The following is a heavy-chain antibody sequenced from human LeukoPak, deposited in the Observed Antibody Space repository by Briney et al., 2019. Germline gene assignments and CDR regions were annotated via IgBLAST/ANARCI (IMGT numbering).Heavy chain of an antibody. Sequence: ASVKVSCKASGYTFTGYYMHWVRPAPGQGLEWMGWINPNSGGTNYAQKFQGRVTMTRDTSISTAYMELSRLRSDDTAVYYCARPREVYYYGSGSLDYWGQGTLVTVSS. CDR1: GYTFTGYY. D-gene: IGHD3-10*01. CDR3: ARPREVYYYGSGSLDY. J-gene: IGHJ4*02. V-gene: IGHV1-2*02. CDR2: INPNSGGT.